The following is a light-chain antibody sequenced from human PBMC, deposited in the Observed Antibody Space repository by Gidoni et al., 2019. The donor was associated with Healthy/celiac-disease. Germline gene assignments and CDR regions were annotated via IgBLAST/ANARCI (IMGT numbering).Light chain of an antibody. Sequence: DIVITHSPDSLAVSLGARATINCKSSQSVLYSSNNKNYLAWYQQKPGQPPKLLIYWASTRESGVPDRFSGSGSGTDFTLTIRRLQAEDVAVYYCQKYYSTPYTFGQGTKLEIK. CDR1: QSVLYSSNNKNY. J-gene: IGKJ2*01. CDR3: QKYYSTPYT. CDR2: WAS. V-gene: IGKV4-1*01.